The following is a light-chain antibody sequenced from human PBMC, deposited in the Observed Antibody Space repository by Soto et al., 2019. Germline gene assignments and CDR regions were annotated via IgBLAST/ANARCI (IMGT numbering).Light chain of an antibody. CDR3: CSYAGSQTLI. V-gene: IGLV2-11*01. CDR2: DVT. J-gene: IGLJ2*01. Sequence: QSALTQPRSVSGSPGQSVTISCAGTSSDVGGYDYVSWYQQHPDKVPKILIFDVTKRPSGVPARFTGSKSGNMASLTISGLQADDEADYYCCSYAGSQTLIFGGGTKLTVL. CDR1: SSDVGGYDY.